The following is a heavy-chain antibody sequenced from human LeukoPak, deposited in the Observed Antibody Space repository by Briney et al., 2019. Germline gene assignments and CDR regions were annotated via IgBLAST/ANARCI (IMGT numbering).Heavy chain of an antibody. D-gene: IGHD2-21*02. J-gene: IGHJ4*02. CDR1: GLTFSKSA. CDR2: ISSSGSYI. Sequence: GGSLRLSCVGSGLTFSKSAMTWVRQAPGKGLEWVSSISSSGSYIYYADSMKGRFTISRDNAKNSLYLQMNSLRAEDTAVYYCASRASCGGDCYQFDYWGQGTLVTVSS. V-gene: IGHV3-21*01. CDR3: ASRASCGGDCYQFDY.